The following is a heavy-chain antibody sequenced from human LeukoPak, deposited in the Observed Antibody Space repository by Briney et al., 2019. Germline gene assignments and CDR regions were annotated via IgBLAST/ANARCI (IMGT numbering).Heavy chain of an antibody. CDR3: ARGFRNGPFDC. J-gene: IGHJ4*02. Sequence: GGSLRLSCAASGFTFDDYGMSWVRQAPGKGLEWVSGINWNGGSTGYADSVKGRFTISRDNAKNSHFLQMNSLRVEDTALYYCARGFRNGPFDCWGQGTLVTVSS. D-gene: IGHD2-8*01. CDR2: INWNGGST. CDR1: GFTFDDYG. V-gene: IGHV3-20*04.